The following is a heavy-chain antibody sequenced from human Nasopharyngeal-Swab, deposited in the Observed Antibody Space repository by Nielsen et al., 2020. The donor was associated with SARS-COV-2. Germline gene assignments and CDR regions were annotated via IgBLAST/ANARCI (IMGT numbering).Heavy chain of an antibody. Sequence: GESLKISCAASGFTFSSYGMHWVRQAPGKGLEWVAFIRYDGSNKYYADSVKGRFTISRDNAKNSLYLQMNSLRAEDTAVYYCARSRRYYYGSGAVSDYYYGMDVWGQGTTVTVSS. D-gene: IGHD3-10*01. CDR2: IRYDGSNK. J-gene: IGHJ6*02. CDR3: ARSRRYYYGSGAVSDYYYGMDV. CDR1: GFTFSSYG. V-gene: IGHV3-30*02.